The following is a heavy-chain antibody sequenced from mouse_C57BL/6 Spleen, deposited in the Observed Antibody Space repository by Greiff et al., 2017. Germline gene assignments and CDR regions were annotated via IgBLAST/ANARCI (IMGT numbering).Heavy chain of an antibody. V-gene: IGHV5-17*01. CDR2: ISSGSSTI. CDR1: GFTFSDYG. CDR3: ARDLWDY. J-gene: IGHJ2*01. Sequence: EVKLMESGGGLVKPGGSLKLSCAASGFTFSDYGMNWVRQAPEKGLEWVAYISSGSSTIYYADTVKGRFTSPRDNAKNTLFLQMTSLRSEDTAIYYCARDLWDYWGQGTTLTVSS. D-gene: IGHD6-2*01.